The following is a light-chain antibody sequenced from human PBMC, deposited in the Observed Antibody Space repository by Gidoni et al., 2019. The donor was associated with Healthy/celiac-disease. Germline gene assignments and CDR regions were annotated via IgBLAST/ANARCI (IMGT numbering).Light chain of an antibody. V-gene: IGLV1-47*01. CDR2: RNN. CDR1: SSNIGSNY. Sequence: QSVLTQPPSASGTPGQRVTISCSGSSSNIGSNYVYWYQQLPGTAPKLLIYRNNQRPSGVPDRFSGSKSGTSASLAISGLRSEDEADYYCAAWDDSLSGLVVGGGTKLTVL. J-gene: IGLJ2*01. CDR3: AAWDDSLSGLV.